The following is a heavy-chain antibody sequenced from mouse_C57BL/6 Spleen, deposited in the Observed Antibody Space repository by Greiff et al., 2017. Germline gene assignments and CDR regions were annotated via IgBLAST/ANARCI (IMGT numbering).Heavy chain of an antibody. Sequence: EVQLQQSGTVLARPGASVKMSCKTSGYTFTSYWMHWVKQRPGQGLEWIGAIYPGNSDTSYNQKFKGKAKLTAVTSASTAYMELSSLTNEDSAVYYCTREESYDYDPFAYWGQGTLVTDSA. V-gene: IGHV1-5*01. CDR2: IYPGNSDT. D-gene: IGHD2-4*01. J-gene: IGHJ3*01. CDR1: GYTFTSYW. CDR3: TREESYDYDPFAY.